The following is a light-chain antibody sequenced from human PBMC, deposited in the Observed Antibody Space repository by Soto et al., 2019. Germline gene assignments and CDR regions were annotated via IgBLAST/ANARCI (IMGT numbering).Light chain of an antibody. J-gene: IGKJ5*01. CDR1: QVISSY. V-gene: IGKV1-9*01. Sequence: DIQLTPSPSFLSASVVYIVTITCLSSQVISSYLAWYQQKPGKAPKLLIYAASTLQSGVPSRFSGSGSGTDFTLTIRCLQSEDFATYYCQQYYSYPRINCGQGKRRAIK. CDR2: AAS. CDR3: QQYYSYPRIN.